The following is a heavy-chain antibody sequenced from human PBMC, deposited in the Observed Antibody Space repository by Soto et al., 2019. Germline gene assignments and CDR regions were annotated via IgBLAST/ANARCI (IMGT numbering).Heavy chain of an antibody. J-gene: IGHJ4*02. V-gene: IGHV1-2*02. D-gene: IGHD2-8*01. CDR3: RVTGVSEVDY. Sequence: VASVKVSCKASGGTFSSYAISWVRQAPGQGLESMGWIYPDSGGTDYAQKFQGRVTMTRDTSISTAYMELSRLRSDDTAVYYCRVTGVSEVDYWGQGTLVTVSS. CDR2: IYPDSGGT. CDR1: GGTFSSYA.